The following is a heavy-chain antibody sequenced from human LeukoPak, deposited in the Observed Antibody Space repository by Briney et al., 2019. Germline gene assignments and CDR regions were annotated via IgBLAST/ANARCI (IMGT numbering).Heavy chain of an antibody. CDR3: ARASDRYYYCYMDV. CDR2: ISSNGSTI. D-gene: IGHD1-26*01. CDR1: GFTFSDYY. J-gene: IGHJ6*03. Sequence: GGSLRLSCAASGFTFSDYYMRWIRQAPGKGLEWVSYISSNGSTIYYADSVKGRFTISRDNAKNSLYLQMNSLRGEDTGVYYCARASDRYYYCYMDVWGKGTTVTISS. V-gene: IGHV3-11*01.